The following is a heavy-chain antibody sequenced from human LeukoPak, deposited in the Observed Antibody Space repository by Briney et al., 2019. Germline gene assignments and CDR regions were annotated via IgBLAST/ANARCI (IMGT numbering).Heavy chain of an antibody. CDR1: GYTFIDYS. V-gene: IGHV1-18*01. Sequence: VASVKVSCKASGYTFIDYSVSWVRQAPGQGLEWMGWISTYNGHTYYAQKLQGRVTMTTDTSTSTAYMELRSLRSDDTAVYYCARDAAAAGPFDYWGQGTLVTVSS. CDR2: ISTYNGHT. CDR3: ARDAAAAGPFDY. D-gene: IGHD6-13*01. J-gene: IGHJ4*02.